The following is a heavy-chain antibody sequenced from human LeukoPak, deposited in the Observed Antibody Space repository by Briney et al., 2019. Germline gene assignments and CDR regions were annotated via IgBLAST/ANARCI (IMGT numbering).Heavy chain of an antibody. Sequence: SETLSLTCTVSGCSISSYYWSWIRQPPGKGLEWIGYIYYSGSTNYNPSLKSRVTISVDTSKNQFSLKLSSVTAADTAVYYCARDRYDSSGYYHSPAGFDYWGQGTLVTVSS. CDR1: GCSISSYY. CDR2: IYYSGST. CDR3: ARDRYDSSGYYHSPAGFDY. J-gene: IGHJ4*02. D-gene: IGHD3-22*01. V-gene: IGHV4-59*01.